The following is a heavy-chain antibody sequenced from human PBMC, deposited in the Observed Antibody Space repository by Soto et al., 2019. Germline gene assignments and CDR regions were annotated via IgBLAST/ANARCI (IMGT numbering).Heavy chain of an antibody. Sequence: GGSLRLSCAASGFTFSSYAMSWVRQAPGKGLEWVSSISSTTNYIYYADSMKGRFTVSRDNAKNSVYLDMNSLSAEDTAVYYCARESEDLTSNFDYWGQGTLVTVSS. V-gene: IGHV3-21*01. J-gene: IGHJ4*02. CDR2: ISSTTNYI. CDR1: GFTFSSYA. CDR3: ARESEDLTSNFDY.